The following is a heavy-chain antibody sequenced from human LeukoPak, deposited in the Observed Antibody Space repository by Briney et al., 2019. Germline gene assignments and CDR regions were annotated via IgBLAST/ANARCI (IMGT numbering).Heavy chain of an antibody. D-gene: IGHD3-10*01. CDR3: TTDVTPAGSYPFDY. CDR1: GFTFSNAW. CDR2: IKSKTDGGTT. V-gene: IGHV3-15*01. Sequence: GGSLRLSCAASGFTFSNAWMSWVRQAPGKGLEWVGRIKSKTDGGTTDYAAPVKGRFTISRDDSKNTLYLQMNSLKTEDTAVYYCTTDVTPAGSYPFDYWGQGTLVTVSS. J-gene: IGHJ4*02.